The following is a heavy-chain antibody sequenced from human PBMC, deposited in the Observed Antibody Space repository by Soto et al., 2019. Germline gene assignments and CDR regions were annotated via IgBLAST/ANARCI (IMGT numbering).Heavy chain of an antibody. D-gene: IGHD3-10*01. J-gene: IGHJ4*02. Sequence: ESGGGLTQAGGSLRLSCAASGYTFRDYAMHWVRQAPGKGLEWVSSISASGGTSYHADSVKGRFTISRDNSENTLSLQMNSLRVDDTAIYFCAKDFFYGSGSYLAYDYWGQGTLVSVSS. CDR2: ISASGGTS. CDR1: GYTFRDYA. V-gene: IGHV3-23*01. CDR3: AKDFFYGSGSYLAYDY.